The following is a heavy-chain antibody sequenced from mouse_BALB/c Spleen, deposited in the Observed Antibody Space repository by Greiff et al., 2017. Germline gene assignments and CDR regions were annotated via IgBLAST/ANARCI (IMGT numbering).Heavy chain of an antibody. J-gene: IGHJ2*01. V-gene: IGHV3-6*02. Sequence: VQLKESGPGLVKPSQSLSLTCSVTGYSITSGYYWNWIRQFPGNKLEWMGYISYDGSNNYNPSLKNRISITRDTSKNQFFLKLNSVTTEDTATYYCARRIYYDYDGYYFDYWGQGTTLTVSS. CDR3: ARRIYYDYDGYYFDY. CDR1: GYSITSGYY. D-gene: IGHD2-4*01. CDR2: ISYDGSN.